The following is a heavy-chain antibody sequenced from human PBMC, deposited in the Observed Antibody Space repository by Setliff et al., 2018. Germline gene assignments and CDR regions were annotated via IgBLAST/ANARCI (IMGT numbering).Heavy chain of an antibody. Sequence: GGSLRLSCAASGFTFDDYAMHWVRQAPGKGLEWVSRVNDDGSSAMYADSVKGRFTMSRDNAKNTLYLQMDSLRAEDTAVYYCVRDTTSGWMLTNWGQGTLVTVSS. V-gene: IGHV3-74*03. D-gene: IGHD6-25*01. CDR1: GFTFDDYA. CDR2: VNDDGSSA. CDR3: VRDTTSGWMLTN. J-gene: IGHJ4*02.